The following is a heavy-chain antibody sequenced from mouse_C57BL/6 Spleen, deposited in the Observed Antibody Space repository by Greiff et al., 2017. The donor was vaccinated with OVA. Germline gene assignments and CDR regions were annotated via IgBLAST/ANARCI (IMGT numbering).Heavy chain of an antibody. CDR1: GYTFTDYN. CDR2: INPNNGGT. CDR3: ATPIGYGSSYY. Sequence: VQLQQSGPELVKPGASVKMSCKASGYTFTDYNMHWVKQSHGKSLEWIGYINPNNGGTSYNQKFKGKATLTVNKSSSTAYMELRSLTSEDSAVYYCATPIGYGSSYYWGQGTTLTVSS. J-gene: IGHJ2*01. V-gene: IGHV1-22*01. D-gene: IGHD1-1*01.